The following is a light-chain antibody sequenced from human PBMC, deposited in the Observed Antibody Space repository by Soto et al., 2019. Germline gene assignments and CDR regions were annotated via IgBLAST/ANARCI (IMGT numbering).Light chain of an antibody. Sequence: DIQMTQSPSSLSASVGDRVTITCQASQDIKNYLNWYQQKPGKAPNLLIYDASNLKTGVPSRFSGSGSGTHFPFTLRSLQPEDIATYYCQHYDHLPPLSFGGGTKVEIK. J-gene: IGKJ4*01. CDR2: DAS. V-gene: IGKV1-33*01. CDR3: QHYDHLPPLS. CDR1: QDIKNY.